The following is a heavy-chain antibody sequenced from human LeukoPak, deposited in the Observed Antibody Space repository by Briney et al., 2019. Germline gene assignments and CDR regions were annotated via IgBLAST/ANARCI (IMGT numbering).Heavy chain of an antibody. CDR1: GGTFSSYA. CDR2: IIPIFGTA. D-gene: IGHD6-19*01. Sequence: XVKVSCKASGGTFSSYAISWVRQAPGQGLEWMGRIIPIFGTANYAQKFQGRVTITTHESTSTAYMELSSLRSEDTAVYYCARDVTVAGTFTRQNYYYYYMDVWGKGTTVTVSS. CDR3: ARDVTVAGTFTRQNYYYYYMDV. J-gene: IGHJ6*03. V-gene: IGHV1-69*05.